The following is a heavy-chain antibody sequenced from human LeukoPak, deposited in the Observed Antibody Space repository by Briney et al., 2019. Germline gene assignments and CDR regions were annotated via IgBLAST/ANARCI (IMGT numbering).Heavy chain of an antibody. CDR1: GYTFTSYD. CDR2: MYPNSGNT. V-gene: IGHV1-8*01. CDR3: ARGPKQQLYYYYYYMDV. J-gene: IGHJ6*03. Sequence: ASVKVSCKASGYTFTSYDINWVRQANGQGLEWMGWMYPNSGNTGYAQKFQGRVTMTRNTSISTAYMELSSLRSEDTAVYYCARGPKQQLYYYYYYMDVWGKGTTVTVSS. D-gene: IGHD6-13*01.